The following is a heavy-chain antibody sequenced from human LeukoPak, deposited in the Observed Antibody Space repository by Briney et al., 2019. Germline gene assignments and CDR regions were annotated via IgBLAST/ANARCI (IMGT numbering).Heavy chain of an antibody. D-gene: IGHD3-3*01. J-gene: IGHJ4*02. CDR3: AKGQSCSGSTCYFDD. CDR1: GFTFSSYA. CDR2: ISGSGGTT. V-gene: IGHV3-23*01. Sequence: HSGGSLRLPCAASGFTFSSYALSWVRQAPGKGLEWVSGISGSGGTTYYADSVKGRFTISRDNSKNTLYLQMNSLRAEDTAVYYCAKGQSCSGSTCYFDDWGQGTLVTVSS.